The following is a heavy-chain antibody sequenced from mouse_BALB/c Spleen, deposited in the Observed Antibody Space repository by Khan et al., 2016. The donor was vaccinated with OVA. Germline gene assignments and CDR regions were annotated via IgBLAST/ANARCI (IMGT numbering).Heavy chain of an antibody. CDR2: ISYSGNT. CDR3: ARICWGDFDY. CDR1: GYSITSDYA. Sequence: EVQLQESGPGLVKPSQSLSLSCTATGYSITSDYAWNWIRQSPGNKLEWLGFISYSGNTNYNTSLKSRISITRDTSKNQFFLQLNSVTTEDTAAYYCARICWGDFDYWGQGTTLTVSS. V-gene: IGHV3-2*02. J-gene: IGHJ2*01.